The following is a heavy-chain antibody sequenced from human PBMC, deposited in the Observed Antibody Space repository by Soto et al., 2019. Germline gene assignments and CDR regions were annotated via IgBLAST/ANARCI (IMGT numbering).Heavy chain of an antibody. CDR1: GFTFSDYY. CDR2: ISSSSSYT. Sequence: PGGSLRLSCAASGFTFSDYYVSWIRQAPGKGLEWVSYISSSSSYTNYADSVKGRFTISRDNAKNSLYLQMNSLRAEDTAVYYCARICSSTSCYLYYYGMDVWGQGTTVTVSS. V-gene: IGHV3-11*06. CDR3: ARICSSTSCYLYYYGMDV. J-gene: IGHJ6*02. D-gene: IGHD2-2*01.